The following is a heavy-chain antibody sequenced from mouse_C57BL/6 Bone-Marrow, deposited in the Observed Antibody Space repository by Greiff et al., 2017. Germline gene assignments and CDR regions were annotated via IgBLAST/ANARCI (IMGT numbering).Heavy chain of an antibody. Sequence: VQLQESGPELVKPGASVKISCKASGYAFSSSWLNWVKQRPGKGLEWIGRIYPGDGDTNYNGKFKGEATLTADKSSSTAYMQLSSLTSEASAVYFCARRLRAYWGQGTLVTVSA. CDR1: GYAFSSSW. V-gene: IGHV1-82*01. J-gene: IGHJ3*01. D-gene: IGHD1-1*01. CDR3: ARRLRAY. CDR2: IYPGDGDT.